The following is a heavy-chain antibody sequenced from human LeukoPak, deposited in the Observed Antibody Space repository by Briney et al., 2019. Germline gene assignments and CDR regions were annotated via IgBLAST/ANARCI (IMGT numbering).Heavy chain of an antibody. V-gene: IGHV1-46*01. CDR2: INPSGGAT. CDR1: GYTFTTFY. J-gene: IGHJ4*02. D-gene: IGHD3-22*01. Sequence: ASVKVSCKASGYTFTTFYMHWVRQAPGQGLEWMGMINPSGGATSYAQKFHGRVTMTRDISTSTVYMELSSLRSEDTAVYYCTILGLYDSRAYYQSFDYWGQGTLVTVSS. CDR3: TILGLYDSRAYYQSFDY.